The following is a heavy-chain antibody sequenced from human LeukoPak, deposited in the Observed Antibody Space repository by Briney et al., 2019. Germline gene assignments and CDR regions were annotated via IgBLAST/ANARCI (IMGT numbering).Heavy chain of an antibody. V-gene: IGHV4-59*08. CDR2: IYYSGST. CDR3: ARHQRGPGGYYSIGPPLNWFDP. J-gene: IGHJ5*02. D-gene: IGHD3-10*01. Sequence: SETLSLTCTVSGGSMSNYYWSWIRQPPGKRLEWICYIYYSGSTKYNPSLKSRITISVDTSKNQFSLKLSSVTAADTAVYYCARHQRGPGGYYSIGPPLNWFDPWGQGTRVTVSS. CDR1: GGSMSNYY.